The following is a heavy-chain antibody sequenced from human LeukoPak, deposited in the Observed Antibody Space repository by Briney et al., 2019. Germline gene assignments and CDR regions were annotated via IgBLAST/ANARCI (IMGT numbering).Heavy chain of an antibody. CDR3: TKSTAWGEGSGGSNY. CDR1: GFTFSSYA. J-gene: IGHJ4*02. CDR2: ISSNGGGT. D-gene: IGHD2-15*01. V-gene: IGHV3-64*01. Sequence: GGSLRLSCAASGFTFSSYAMHWVRQAPGKGLEYVSGISSNGGGTYYANSVKGRFSISRDNSKNTLYLQMNSLRAEDTAVYYCTKSTAWGEGSGGSNYWGQGTLVTVSS.